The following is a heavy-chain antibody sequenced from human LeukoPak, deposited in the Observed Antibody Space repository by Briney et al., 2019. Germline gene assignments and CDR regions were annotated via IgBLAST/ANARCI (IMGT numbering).Heavy chain of an antibody. D-gene: IGHD6-19*01. J-gene: IGHJ4*02. CDR2: ISRNINTI. Sequence: GGSLRLSCAASGFAFSSYSMNWVRQAPGKGLEWISYISRNINTIYYADSVKGRFIISRDNAKNSLFLLMNVLRDEDTAVYYCARETSSGWYIPLWGQGTLATVSS. CDR1: GFAFSSYS. CDR3: ARETSSGWYIPL. V-gene: IGHV3-48*02.